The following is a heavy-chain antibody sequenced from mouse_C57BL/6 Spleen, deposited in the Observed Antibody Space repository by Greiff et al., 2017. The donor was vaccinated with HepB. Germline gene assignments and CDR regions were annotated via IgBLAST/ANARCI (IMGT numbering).Heavy chain of an antibody. V-gene: IGHV1-50*01. CDR2: IDPSDSYT. J-gene: IGHJ2*01. D-gene: IGHD2-3*01. Sequence: QVQLQQPGAELVKPGASVKLSCKASGYTFTSYWMQWVKQRPGQGLEWIGEIDPSDSYTNYNQKFKGKATLTVDTSSSTAYMQLSSLTSEDSAVYYCARCKLYDGYTSGYFDYWGQGTTLTVSS. CDR3: ARCKLYDGYTSGYFDY. CDR1: GYTFTSYW.